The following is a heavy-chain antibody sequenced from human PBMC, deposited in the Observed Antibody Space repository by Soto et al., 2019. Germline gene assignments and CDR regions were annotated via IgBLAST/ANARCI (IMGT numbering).Heavy chain of an antibody. D-gene: IGHD2-15*01. V-gene: IGHV4-34*11. CDR2: IYYSGSA. J-gene: IGHJ6*03. CDR1: GGAFSGYY. Sequence: SETLSLTCAVYGGAFSGYYWTWVRQPPGMGLEWIGYIYYSGSATYNPSLKSRVTLSVDTSKNQFSLKLSSVTAADTAVYYCARDVGDYYYMDVWGEGTTVTVSS. CDR3: ARDVGDYYYMDV.